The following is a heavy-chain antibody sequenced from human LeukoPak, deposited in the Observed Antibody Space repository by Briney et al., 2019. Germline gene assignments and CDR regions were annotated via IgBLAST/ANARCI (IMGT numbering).Heavy chain of an antibody. J-gene: IGHJ4*02. CDR3: ARGVVAAGTCRY. CDR1: GGSISSYY. V-gene: IGHV4-59*01. Sequence: SETLSLTCTVSGGSISSYYWSWIRQPPGKGLEWIGYIYYSGSTNYNPSLKSRVTISVDTSKNQFSLKLSSVTAADTAVYYCARGVVAAGTCRYWGQRTLVTASS. D-gene: IGHD6-13*01. CDR2: IYYSGST.